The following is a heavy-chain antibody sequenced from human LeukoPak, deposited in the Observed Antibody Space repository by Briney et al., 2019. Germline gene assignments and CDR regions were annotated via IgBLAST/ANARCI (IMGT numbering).Heavy chain of an antibody. Sequence: GGSLRLSCAASGFAFSSYSMNWVRQAPGKGLEWVSYISIVSNTIYFADSVKGRFTISRDNSKNTLYLQMNSLRAEDTAVYYCAKDLGGHQYYFDYWGQGTLVTVSS. D-gene: IGHD3-3*01. J-gene: IGHJ4*02. V-gene: IGHV3-48*01. CDR3: AKDLGGHQYYFDY. CDR2: ISIVSNTI. CDR1: GFAFSSYS.